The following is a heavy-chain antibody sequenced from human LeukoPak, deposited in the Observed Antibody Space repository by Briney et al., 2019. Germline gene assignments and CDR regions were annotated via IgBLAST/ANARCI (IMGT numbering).Heavy chain of an antibody. CDR1: GFTFSSYG. CDR2: IRYDGSNK. V-gene: IGHV3-30*02. Sequence: GGSLRLSCAASGFTFSSYGMHWVRQAPGKGLEWVAFIRYDGSNKYYADSVKGRFTISRDNSKNTLYLQMNSLRAEDTAVYYCARDNQNAFDIWGQGTMVTVSS. D-gene: IGHD1-14*01. J-gene: IGHJ3*02. CDR3: ARDNQNAFDI.